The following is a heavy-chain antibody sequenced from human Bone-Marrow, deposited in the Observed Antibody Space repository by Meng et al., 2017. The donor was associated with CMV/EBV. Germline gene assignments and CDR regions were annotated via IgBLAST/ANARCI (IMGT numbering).Heavy chain of an antibody. CDR1: GGSFSGYY. Sequence: SETLSLTCAVYGGSFSGYYWSWIRQPPGKGLEWIGEINHSGSTNYNPSLKSRVTISVDTSKNQFSLKLSSVTATDTAVYYCARHTIAFDPWGQGTLVTVSS. V-gene: IGHV4-34*01. J-gene: IGHJ5*02. CDR2: INHSGST. CDR3: ARHTIAFDP. D-gene: IGHD3-10*01.